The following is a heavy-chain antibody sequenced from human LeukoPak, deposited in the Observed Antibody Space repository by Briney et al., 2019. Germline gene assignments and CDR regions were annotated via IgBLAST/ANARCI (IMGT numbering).Heavy chain of an antibody. Sequence: GESLKISCKGSGYTFTTYWIGWVRQMPGKGLEWMGIIYPGDSDTKYSPSFQGQITISADKSISTAHLQWNSLKASDTAMYYCARRLTTEETFDYWGQGTLVTVSA. D-gene: IGHD1-1*01. CDR1: GYTFTTYW. CDR3: ARRLTTEETFDY. CDR2: IYPGDSDT. J-gene: IGHJ4*02. V-gene: IGHV5-51*01.